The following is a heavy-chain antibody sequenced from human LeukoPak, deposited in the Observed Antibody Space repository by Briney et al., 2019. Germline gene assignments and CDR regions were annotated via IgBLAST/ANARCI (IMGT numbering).Heavy chain of an antibody. CDR1: GFTFSDYD. Sequence: PGGSLRLSCAASGFTFSDYDMHWVRQATGKGLEWVSAIGTAGDTYYTGSVKGRFTISRENAKNSLYLQMNSLRAGDTAVYYCARVAKERVGGVYYFDSWGQGTLVTVSS. D-gene: IGHD1-1*01. CDR3: ARVAKERVGGVYYFDS. CDR2: IGTAGDT. J-gene: IGHJ4*02. V-gene: IGHV3-13*01.